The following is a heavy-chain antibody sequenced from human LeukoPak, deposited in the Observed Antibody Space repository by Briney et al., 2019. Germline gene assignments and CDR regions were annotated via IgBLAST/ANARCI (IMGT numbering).Heavy chain of an antibody. J-gene: IGHJ4*02. D-gene: IGHD5-18*01. Sequence: GGSLRLSCAASGFTFSNAWMSWVRQAPGKGLEWVGRIKSKTNGGTTDYAAPVKGRFTISRDNAKNSLYLQMNSLRAEDTAVYYCAKDLLERGYSYGLDYWGQGTLVTVSS. CDR1: GFTFSNAW. V-gene: IGHV3-15*01. CDR3: AKDLLERGYSYGLDY. CDR2: IKSKTNGGTT.